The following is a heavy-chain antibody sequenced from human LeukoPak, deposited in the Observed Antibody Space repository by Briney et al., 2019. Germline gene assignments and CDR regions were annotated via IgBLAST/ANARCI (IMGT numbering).Heavy chain of an antibody. D-gene: IGHD2-15*01. CDR3: ARDRPGGGGASDY. J-gene: IGHJ4*02. CDR2: IYHSGST. Sequence: SETLSLACAVSGYSISSGYYWGWIRQPPGKGLEWIGTIYHSGSTYYNPSLKSRVTMSVDTSKNQFSLKLSSVTAADTAVYYCARDRPGGGGASDYWGQGTLVTVSS. V-gene: IGHV4-38-2*02. CDR1: GYSISSGYY.